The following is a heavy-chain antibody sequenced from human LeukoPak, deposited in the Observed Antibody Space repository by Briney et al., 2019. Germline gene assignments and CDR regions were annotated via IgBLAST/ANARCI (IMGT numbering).Heavy chain of an antibody. D-gene: IGHD1-26*01. Sequence: GGSLRLSCAASGFTFSSYSMNWVRQAPGKGLEWVPSISSSSSYIYYADSVKGRFTISRENAKNSLYLQMNSLRAGDTAVYYCARGLYVRYSGSYDAFDIWGQGTMVTVSS. CDR2: ISSSSSYI. V-gene: IGHV3-21*01. CDR1: GFTFSSYS. CDR3: ARGLYVRYSGSYDAFDI. J-gene: IGHJ3*02.